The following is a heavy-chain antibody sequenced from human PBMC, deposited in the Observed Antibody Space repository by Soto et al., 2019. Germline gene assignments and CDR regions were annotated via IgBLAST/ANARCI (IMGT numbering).Heavy chain of an antibody. CDR2: INPSGTTT. J-gene: IGHJ6*02. Sequence: QVQLVQSGAEAKKPGASVKVSCKASGYTFTSFYMHWVRQAPGQGLEWMGIINPSGTTTDYAQKFQGRVTMTRDTSTSTYYMEMSSLTSEDTAVYYCAKPQIARHYYWGMEVWGQGTAVTVSS. CDR1: GYTFTSFY. CDR3: AKPQIARHYYWGMEV. V-gene: IGHV1-46*01.